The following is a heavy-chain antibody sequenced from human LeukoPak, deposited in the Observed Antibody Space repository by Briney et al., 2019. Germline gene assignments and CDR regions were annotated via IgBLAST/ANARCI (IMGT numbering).Heavy chain of an antibody. Sequence: PSETLSLTCSVSGGSMKTPSHYWEWIRQSPGKGLEWIGSMFYSGSTYFNPSLRRRVTISGDTSTNQISLSLTSVTAADTAVYYRARRNTEVPDTLPLNAFDVWGQGAKVTVSS. CDR3: ARRNTEVPDTLPLNAFDV. J-gene: IGHJ3*01. D-gene: IGHD1/OR15-1a*01. CDR1: GGSMKTPSHY. CDR2: MFYSGST. V-gene: IGHV4-39*01.